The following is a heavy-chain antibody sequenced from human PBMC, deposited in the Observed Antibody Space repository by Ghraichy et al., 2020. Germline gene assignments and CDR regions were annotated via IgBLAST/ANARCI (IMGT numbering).Heavy chain of an antibody. CDR1: GFTFNDYA. V-gene: IGHV3-43*02. Sequence: GGSLRLSCAASGFTFNDYAMHWVRQAPGKGLEWVSLISADGDTTYYADSVKGRFTLSRDNSKNSLYLQMNSLRTEDTAFYYCTKGQYTYGRRGIYYGMDVWRQGATVTVSS. CDR3: TKGQYTYGRRGIYYGMDV. CDR2: ISADGDTT. J-gene: IGHJ6*02. D-gene: IGHD5-18*01.